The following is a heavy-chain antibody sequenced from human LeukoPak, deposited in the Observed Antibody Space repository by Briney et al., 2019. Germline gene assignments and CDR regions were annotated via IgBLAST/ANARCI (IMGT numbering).Heavy chain of an antibody. CDR2: INPSSGDP. J-gene: IGHJ3*02. Sequence: ASVKVSCKAPGYTFTGYYLHWVRQAPGRGLEWMGWINPSSGDPYYAQKFQGRVTMTRDTSISTAYMGLSRLRSDDTAVYYCARGLRYFDWLNAFDIWGQGTMVTVSS. CDR3: ARGLRYFDWLNAFDI. V-gene: IGHV1-2*02. D-gene: IGHD3-9*01. CDR1: GYTFTGYY.